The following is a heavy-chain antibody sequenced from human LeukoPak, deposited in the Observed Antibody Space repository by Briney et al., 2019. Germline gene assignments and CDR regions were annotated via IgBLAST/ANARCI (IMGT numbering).Heavy chain of an antibody. CDR2: ISSSGGNI. CDR1: GFTFSDYY. CDR3: ARAPTVLVGYCSSSSCQADY. J-gene: IGHJ4*02. Sequence: GGSLRLSCAASGFTFSDYYMNWIRQAPGKGLEWISYISSSGGNIKYADPVQGRFTISRDNAKKSLFLQMNSLRAEDTAVYYCARAPTVLVGYCSSSSCQADYWGQGTLVTVSS. D-gene: IGHD2-2*01. V-gene: IGHV3-11*04.